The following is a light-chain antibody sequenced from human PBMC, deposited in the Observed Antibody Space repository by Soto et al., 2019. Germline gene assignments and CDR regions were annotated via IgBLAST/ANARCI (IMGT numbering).Light chain of an antibody. CDR3: QQYYNYPPT. V-gene: IGKV1-8*01. CDR1: QGISNY. Sequence: AIRMTQSPSSLSASTGDRVTITCRASQGISNYLAWYQQKPGTAPKLLIYAASTLQSGVPSRFSGSGSGTDFTLTIRYLQSEDFANYFCQQYYNYPPTFGQGTKLEI. J-gene: IGKJ2*01. CDR2: AAS.